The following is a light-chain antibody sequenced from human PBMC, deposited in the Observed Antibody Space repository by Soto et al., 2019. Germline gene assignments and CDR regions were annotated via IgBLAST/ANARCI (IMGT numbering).Light chain of an antibody. CDR2: DVS. J-gene: IGLJ2*01. V-gene: IGLV2-11*01. CDR3: CSYAGSYSVV. CDR1: SSDVGHYNF. Sequence: QSVLTQPRSVSGSPGQSVTISCSGTSSDVGHYNFVSWYQQHPGKAPILMIYDVSKRPSGVPDRFSGSKSGNTASLTISGLQAEDEADYYCCSYAGSYSVVFGGGTKLTVL.